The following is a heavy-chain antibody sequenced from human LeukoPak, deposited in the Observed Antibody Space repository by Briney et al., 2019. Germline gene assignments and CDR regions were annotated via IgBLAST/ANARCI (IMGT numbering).Heavy chain of an antibody. CDR1: GGSINDFY. Sequence: PSETLSLTCTVSGGSINDFYWNWIRQPPGKGLEWIGYIYSSGTTNYNPSLKSRVTMSVDTSENRFSLKLSSVTAADTAVYYCAREAEWELLDYWGQGTLVTVSS. CDR3: AREAEWELLDY. J-gene: IGHJ4*02. CDR2: IYSSGTT. D-gene: IGHD1-26*01. V-gene: IGHV4-59*12.